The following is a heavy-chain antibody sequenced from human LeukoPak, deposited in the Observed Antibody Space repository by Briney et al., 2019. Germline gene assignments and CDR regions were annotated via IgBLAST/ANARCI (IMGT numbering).Heavy chain of an antibody. V-gene: IGHV4-34*01. CDR3: ARWGSSPRGLGAI. D-gene: IGHD6-13*01. Sequence: SETLSLTCTISGGSISSYYWSWIRQPPGKGLEWIGEVNHSGSTNYNPSLKSRVTISVDTSKNQFSLKLSSVTAADTAVYYCARWGSSPRGLGAIWGQGTLVTVSS. CDR2: VNHSGST. CDR1: GGSISSYY. J-gene: IGHJ4*02.